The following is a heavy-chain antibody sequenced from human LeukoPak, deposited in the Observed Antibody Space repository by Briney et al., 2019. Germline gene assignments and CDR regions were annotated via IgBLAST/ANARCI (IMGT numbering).Heavy chain of an antibody. V-gene: IGHV4-34*01. CDR3: ARPMVRGAKAGYMDV. D-gene: IGHD3-10*01. CDR1: GGSFSGYY. J-gene: IGHJ6*03. Sequence: PSETLSLTFADYGGSFSGYYWSWIRQPPGKGLEWIGEINHSGSTNYNPSLKSRVTISVDTSKNQLSLKLSSVTAADTAVYYCARPMVRGAKAGYMDVWGKGTTVTVSS. CDR2: INHSGST.